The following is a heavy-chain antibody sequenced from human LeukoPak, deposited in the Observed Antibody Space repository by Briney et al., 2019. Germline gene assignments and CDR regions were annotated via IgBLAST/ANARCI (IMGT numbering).Heavy chain of an antibody. V-gene: IGHV3-11*01. D-gene: IGHD1-26*01. CDR1: GFTFSDYY. Sequence: PGGSLRLSCAASGFTFSDYYMSWIRQAPGKGLEWVSYISSSGSTIYCADSVKGRFTISRDNAKNSLYLQMNSLRAEDTAVYYCAREERVHYYYYGMDVWGQGTTVTVSS. CDR2: ISSSGSTI. CDR3: AREERVHYYYYGMDV. J-gene: IGHJ6*02.